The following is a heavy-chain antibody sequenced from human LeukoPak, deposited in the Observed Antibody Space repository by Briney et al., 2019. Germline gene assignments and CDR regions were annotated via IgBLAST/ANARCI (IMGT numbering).Heavy chain of an antibody. D-gene: IGHD4-17*01. CDR1: GGSIRSYY. J-gene: IGHJ5*02. CDR2: IYYSGST. Sequence: SETLSLTCTVSGGSIRSYYWGWIRQPPGKGLEWIGYIYYSGSTNYNPSLKSRVTISVDTSKNQFSLKLSSVTAADTAVYYCARVSLRLDYGPGGWFDPWGQGTLVTVSS. CDR3: ARVSLRLDYGPGGWFDP. V-gene: IGHV4-59*01.